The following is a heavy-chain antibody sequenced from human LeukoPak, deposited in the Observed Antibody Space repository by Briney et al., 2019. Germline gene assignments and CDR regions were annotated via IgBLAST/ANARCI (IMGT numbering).Heavy chain of an antibody. D-gene: IGHD1-26*01. V-gene: IGHV4-59*01. CDR1: GGSISSYY. Sequence: SETLSLTCAVYGGSISSYYWSWIRQTPGKGLEWIGNIYYSGSTNYNPSLKSRVTISVDTSKKQLSLKLSSVTAAETAVYYCARDGGTYGYFDYWGQGTLVTVSS. CDR3: ARDGGTYGYFDY. CDR2: IYYSGST. J-gene: IGHJ4*02.